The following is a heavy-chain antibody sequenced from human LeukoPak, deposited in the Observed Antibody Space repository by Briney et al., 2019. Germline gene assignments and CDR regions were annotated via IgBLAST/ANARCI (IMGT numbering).Heavy chain of an antibody. CDR1: GGSFSGYY. J-gene: IGHJ6*02. D-gene: IGHD5-18*01. V-gene: IGHV4-34*01. Sequence: NPSETLSLTCAVYGGSFSGYYWSWIRQPPGKGLEWIGEINHSGSTNYNPSLKSRVTISVDTSKNQFSLKLSSVTAADTAVYYCARARGYLMLTYGMDVWGQGTTVTVSS. CDR3: ARARGYLMLTYGMDV. CDR2: INHSGST.